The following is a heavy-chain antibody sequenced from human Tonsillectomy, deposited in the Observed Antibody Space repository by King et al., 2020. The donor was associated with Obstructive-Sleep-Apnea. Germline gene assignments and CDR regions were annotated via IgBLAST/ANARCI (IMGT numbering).Heavy chain of an antibody. CDR3: ANAPNHYYFDF. J-gene: IGHJ4*02. Sequence: QVQLQESGPGLVKPSETLSLTCTVSGGSISSYYWSWIRQPPGKGLELIGYIYYSGSTNYNPSPKSRVTISVDTSKNQFSLKVTSVTAADTAVYYCANAPNHYYFDFWGQGTLVTVSS. V-gene: IGHV4-59*08. CDR2: IYYSGST. D-gene: IGHD1-14*01. CDR1: GGSISSYY.